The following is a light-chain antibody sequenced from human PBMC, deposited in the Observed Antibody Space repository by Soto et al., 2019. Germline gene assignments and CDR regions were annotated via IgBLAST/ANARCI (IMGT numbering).Light chain of an antibody. CDR2: CAS. CDR1: QSVSSN. CDR3: QQHNNWSPLT. Sequence: EIVMTLSPATRSVSPCGRAFLSLRATQSVSSNLAWYQQKPAKAPPLLVECASPRTPGIPARFSGSGSGTAFTLTSISLQYADFAVYYCQQHNNWSPLTSGGGTKVDIK. J-gene: IGKJ4*01. V-gene: IGKV3-15*01.